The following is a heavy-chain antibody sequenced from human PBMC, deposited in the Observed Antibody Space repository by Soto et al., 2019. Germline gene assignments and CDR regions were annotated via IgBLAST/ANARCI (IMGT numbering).Heavy chain of an antibody. CDR2: INPSGGST. D-gene: IGHD4-17*01. V-gene: IGHV1-46*03. J-gene: IGHJ3*02. Sequence: ASVKVSCKASGYTFTSYYMHWVRQAPGQGLEWMGIINPSGGSTSYAQKFQGRVTMTRDTSTSTVYMELSSLRSEDTAVYYCARDLLGDYGRAHAFEIWGQGTMVTVSS. CDR3: ARDLLGDYGRAHAFEI. CDR1: GYTFTSYY.